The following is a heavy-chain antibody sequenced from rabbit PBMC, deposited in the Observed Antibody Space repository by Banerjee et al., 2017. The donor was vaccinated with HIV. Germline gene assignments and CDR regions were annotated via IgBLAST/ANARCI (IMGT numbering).Heavy chain of an antibody. V-gene: IGHV1S40*01. CDR1: GFDFSSNT. J-gene: IGHJ4*01. Sequence: QSLEESGGGLVKPGASLTLTCKASGFDFSSNTMCWVRQAPGKGLEWIACISADSSGSTWYASWAKGRFTISKTSSTTVTLQMTSLTAADTATYFCARDGDGSTKGYFNLWGQGTLVTVS. D-gene: IGHD4-2*01. CDR2: ISADSSGST. CDR3: ARDGDGSTKGYFNL.